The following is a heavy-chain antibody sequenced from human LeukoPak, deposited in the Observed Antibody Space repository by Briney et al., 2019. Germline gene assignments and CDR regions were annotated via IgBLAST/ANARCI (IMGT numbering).Heavy chain of an antibody. J-gene: IGHJ6*02. D-gene: IGHD3-3*01. CDR1: GYTFTSYD. V-gene: IGHV1-8*01. CDR3: AGPYYDFWSGQPAYYYYGMDV. CDR2: MNPNSGNT. Sequence: ASVKVSCKASGYTFTSYDINWVRQATGQGLEWMGWMNPNSGNTGYAQKFQGRVTMTRNTSISTAYMELSSLRSEDTAVYYCAGPYYDFWSGQPAYYYYGMDVWGQGTTVTVSS.